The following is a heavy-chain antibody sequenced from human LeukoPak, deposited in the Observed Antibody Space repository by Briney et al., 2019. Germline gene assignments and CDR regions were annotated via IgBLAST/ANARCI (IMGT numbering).Heavy chain of an antibody. J-gene: IGHJ4*02. D-gene: IGHD3-10*01. V-gene: IGHV5-51*01. Sequence: GESLKISCKGSGYNFATYWIGWVRQMPGKGLEWMGTIYPGDSDTKYSPSFQGQVTISADKSLSTAYLQWSSLKASDTAMYYCARGGDYYGSGNYYNRGGPGTDYWGQGTLVTVSS. CDR1: GYNFATYW. CDR2: IYPGDSDT. CDR3: ARGGDYYGSGNYYNRGGPGTDY.